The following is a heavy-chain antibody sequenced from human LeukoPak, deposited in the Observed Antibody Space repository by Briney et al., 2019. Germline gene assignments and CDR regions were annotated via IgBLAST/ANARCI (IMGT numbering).Heavy chain of an antibody. CDR3: GSGPVGTTVP. V-gene: IGHV3-23*01. J-gene: IGHJ5*02. D-gene: IGHD1-1*01. CDR2: ISGSGSHT. Sequence: GGSLRLSCAASGFSFGSYAMGWTRQAPGQGLEWVSAISGSGSHTNYAESVKGRFTISRDNSKNILYLHMGSLTVAETAVYYCGSGPVGTTVPWGQGTLVTVSS. CDR1: GFSFGSYA.